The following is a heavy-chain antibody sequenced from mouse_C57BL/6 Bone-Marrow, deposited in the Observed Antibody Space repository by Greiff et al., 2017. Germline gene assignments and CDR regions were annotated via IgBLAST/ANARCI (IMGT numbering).Heavy chain of an antibody. CDR2: ISSDGSN. D-gene: IGHD2-2*01. J-gene: IGHJ3*01. CDR3: AREGVTSFAY. V-gene: IGHV3-6*01. CDR1: GYSITSGYY. Sequence: ESGPGLVKPSQSLSLTCSVTGYSITSGYYWNWIRQFPGNKLEWMGYISSDGSNNYNPSLKNRISITRDTAKNQFFLKLNSVTTEDTATYYCAREGVTSFAYWGQGTLVTVSA.